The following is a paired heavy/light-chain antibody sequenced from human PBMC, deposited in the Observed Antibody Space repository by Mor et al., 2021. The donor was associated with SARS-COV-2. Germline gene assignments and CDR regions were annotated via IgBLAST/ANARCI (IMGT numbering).Light chain of an antibody. Sequence: QAVVTQEPSLTVSPGGTVTLTCGSSTGAVTSDHYPWWCQQKPGQAPRTLIYDTSNKHSWTPARFSGSLLGGKAALTLSGAQPEDEAEYYCLVSYSGGRVFGGGTKLTVL. CDR1: TGAVTSDHY. V-gene: IGLV7-46*01. CDR3: LVSYSGGRV. J-gene: IGLJ3*02. CDR2: DTS.
Heavy chain of an antibody. J-gene: IGHJ4*02. V-gene: IGHV3-15*01. CDR1: GFTFSKTW. CDR2: IKSRTDGETT. CDR3: TTDPRD. Sequence: EVQLVESGGGLVKPGGSLRLSCAASGFTFSKTWMNWVRQAPGTGLEWIARIKSRTDGETTDYAAPVKGRFTISRDDSKQTVYLQMNSLKSEDTAVYYCTTDPRDWGQGTLVTVSS.